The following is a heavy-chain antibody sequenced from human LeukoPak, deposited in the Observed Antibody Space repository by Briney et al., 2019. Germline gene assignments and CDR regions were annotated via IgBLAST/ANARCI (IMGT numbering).Heavy chain of an antibody. D-gene: IGHD1-26*01. CDR1: GFTFSSYA. J-gene: IGHJ4*02. Sequence: GGSLRLSCAASGFTFSSYAMSWVRQAPGKGLEWVSVISGSGVSTYYADSLKGRFTISRANSKNTLYLQMNSLRAEDAALYYCTKSPFSGSYRFEDWGQGTLVTVSS. V-gene: IGHV3-23*01. CDR3: TKSPFSGSYRFED. CDR2: ISGSGVST.